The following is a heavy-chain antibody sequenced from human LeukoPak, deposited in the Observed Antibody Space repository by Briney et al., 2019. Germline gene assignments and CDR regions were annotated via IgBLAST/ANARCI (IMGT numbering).Heavy chain of an antibody. CDR1: GFTFSDYY. V-gene: IGHV3-23*01. CDR2: ISGSGGST. CDR3: AKVSPTANYDFWSGYPDAFDI. J-gene: IGHJ3*02. Sequence: GGSLRLSCAASGFTFSDYYMSWVRQAPGKGLEWVSAISGSGGSTYYADSVKGRFTISRDNSKNTLYLQMNSLRAEDTAVYYCAKVSPTANYDFWSGYPDAFDIWGQGTMVTVSS. D-gene: IGHD3-3*01.